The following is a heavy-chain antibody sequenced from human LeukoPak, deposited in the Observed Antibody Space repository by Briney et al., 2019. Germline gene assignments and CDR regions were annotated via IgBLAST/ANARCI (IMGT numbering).Heavy chain of an antibody. CDR2: IIVSSIYI. CDR1: GFTFSTYS. J-gene: IGHJ4*02. D-gene: IGHD3-22*01. Sequence: GGSLRLSCAASGFTFSTYSMNWVRQAPGKWLEWVSSIIVSSIYIYYADSVKGRFTISRDNAKNSLYLQMNSLRAEDTAVYYCARDPPYYDSSGYYYDYWGQGTLVTVSS. CDR3: ARDPPYYDSSGYYYDY. V-gene: IGHV3-21*01.